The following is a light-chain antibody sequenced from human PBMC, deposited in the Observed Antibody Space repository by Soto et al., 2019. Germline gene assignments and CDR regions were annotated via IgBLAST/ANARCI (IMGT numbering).Light chain of an antibody. CDR2: GAS. CDR3: QQYGSSPRT. J-gene: IGKJ1*01. V-gene: IGKV3-15*01. CDR1: QSVSSN. Sequence: EIVMTQSPATLSVSPGERATLPCRASQSVSSNLAWYQKKPGQAPRLLIDGASTRATGIPARCSGSGSGTEFTLTSSSLEPGDLAVYYCQQYGSSPRTFGQGTKVDIK.